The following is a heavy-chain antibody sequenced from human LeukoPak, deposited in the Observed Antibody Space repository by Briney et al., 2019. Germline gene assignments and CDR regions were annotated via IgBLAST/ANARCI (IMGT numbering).Heavy chain of an antibody. V-gene: IGHV4-34*01. Sequence: SETLSLTCAVYGGPFSGYYWSWIRQPPGKGLEWIGEINHSGSTNYNPSLKSRVTISVDTSKNQFSLKLSSVTAADTAVYYCARGEDIVVVPAAQGDAFDIWGQGTMVTVSS. CDR1: GGPFSGYY. CDR2: INHSGST. D-gene: IGHD2-2*01. J-gene: IGHJ3*02. CDR3: ARGEDIVVVPAAQGDAFDI.